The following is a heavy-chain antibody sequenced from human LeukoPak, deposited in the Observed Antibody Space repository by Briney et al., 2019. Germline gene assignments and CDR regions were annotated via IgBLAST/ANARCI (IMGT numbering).Heavy chain of an antibody. CDR1: GGTFSSYA. Sequence: SVKVSCKASGGTFSSYAISWVRQAPGQGLEGMGRIIPIFGTANYAQKFQGRVTITTDESTSTAYMELSSLRSEDTAVYYCAREGKYVAMPDYWGQGTLVTVSS. D-gene: IGHD2-2*01. J-gene: IGHJ4*02. CDR2: IIPIFGTA. CDR3: AREGKYVAMPDY. V-gene: IGHV1-69*05.